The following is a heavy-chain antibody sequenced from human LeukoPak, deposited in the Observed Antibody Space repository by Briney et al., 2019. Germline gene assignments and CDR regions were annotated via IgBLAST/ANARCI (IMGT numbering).Heavy chain of an antibody. D-gene: IGHD6-13*01. CDR1: GGSISSYY. Sequence: SETLSLTCTVSGGSISSYYWNWIRQPPGKGLEWIGNIYYSGSTNYNPSLKSRVTTSVDTSKNQFSLKLSSVTAADTAVYYCARVGSSSWLYFDYWSQGTLVTVSS. J-gene: IGHJ4*02. V-gene: IGHV4-59*01. CDR2: IYYSGST. CDR3: ARVGSSSWLYFDY.